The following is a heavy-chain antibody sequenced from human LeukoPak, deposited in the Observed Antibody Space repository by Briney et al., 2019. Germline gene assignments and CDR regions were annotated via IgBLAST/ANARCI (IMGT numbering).Heavy chain of an antibody. D-gene: IGHD3-16*02. CDR3: ARITFGGVIADNWFDP. CDR2: INAGNGNT. V-gene: IGHV1-3*01. Sequence: ASVKVSCKASGYTFTSYAMHWVRQAPGQRLEWMGWINAGNGNTNYAQKLQGRVTMTTDTSTSTAYMELRSLRSDDTAVYYCARITFGGVIADNWFDPWGQGTLVTVSS. CDR1: GYTFTSYA. J-gene: IGHJ5*02.